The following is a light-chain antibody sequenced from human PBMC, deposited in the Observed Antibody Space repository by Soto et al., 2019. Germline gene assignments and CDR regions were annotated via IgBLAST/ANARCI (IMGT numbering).Light chain of an antibody. Sequence: EIVITQSPATLSVSPGERATLSCRASQSVSSILAWYQQKPGQAPRLLIYGASTRATGIPARFSGSGSGTEFTLTISSLQSEDFAVYYCQQYNNWPRTFGQGTKLEIK. CDR1: QSVSSI. CDR3: QQYNNWPRT. V-gene: IGKV3-15*01. CDR2: GAS. J-gene: IGKJ2*01.